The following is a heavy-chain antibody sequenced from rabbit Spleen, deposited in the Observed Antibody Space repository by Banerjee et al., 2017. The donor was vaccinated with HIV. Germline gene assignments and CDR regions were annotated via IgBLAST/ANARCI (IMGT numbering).Heavy chain of an antibody. CDR2: IYTGSSGST. J-gene: IGHJ6*01. Sequence: QEQLVESGGGLVQPEGSLTLTCTASGFSFSSYYYLCWVRQAPGKGLEWIGCIYTGSSGSTYYASWAKGRFTISKASSTTVTLQMTSLTAADTATYFCGRSFNSLYYGMDLWGPGTLVTVS. D-gene: IGHD4-1*01. CDR3: GRSFNSLYYGMDL. CDR1: GFSFSSYYY. V-gene: IGHV1S45*01.